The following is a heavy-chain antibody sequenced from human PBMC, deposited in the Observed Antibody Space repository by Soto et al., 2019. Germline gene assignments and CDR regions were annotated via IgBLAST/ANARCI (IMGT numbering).Heavy chain of an antibody. Sequence: GWSLRLSCAACGFTLSDYYMSWTRQAPGKGLEWVSYITSSGSTIYYAYSVKGRFTISRDIAKNSLYLQMNRLRAEDTAVYYCARGNEQWVAADNSRQGTLVTVSS. V-gene: IGHV3-11*01. J-gene: IGHJ4*02. CDR1: GFTLSDYY. CDR2: ITSSGSTI. D-gene: IGHD6-19*01. CDR3: ARGNEQWVAADN.